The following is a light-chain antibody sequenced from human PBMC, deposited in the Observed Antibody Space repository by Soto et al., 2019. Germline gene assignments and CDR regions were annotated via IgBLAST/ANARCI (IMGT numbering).Light chain of an antibody. V-gene: IGKV3-15*01. CDR1: QSVSSN. Sequence: EIVMTQSPATLSVSPGERGTLSCRASQSVSSNLAWYQQKPGQAPRLLIYGASTRATGIPARFSGSGSGTEFTLTISSLQSEDFAVYYCQQYRSWPSSFGQGTKVDIK. CDR3: QQYRSWPSS. CDR2: GAS. J-gene: IGKJ1*01.